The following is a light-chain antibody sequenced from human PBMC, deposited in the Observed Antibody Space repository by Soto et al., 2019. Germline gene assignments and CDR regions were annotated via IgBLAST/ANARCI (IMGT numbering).Light chain of an antibody. Sequence: EFVFTQSPATLSLSPGDRATLSCRASPSVNSGYLAWYQQKPGQAPRLLIYGASNRATGIPDRFSGSGSGTDFTLTISRLEPEDFAVYYCQQYASSIMYTFGQGTKVDIK. J-gene: IGKJ2*01. CDR3: QQYASSIMYT. V-gene: IGKV3-20*01. CDR2: GAS. CDR1: PSVNSGY.